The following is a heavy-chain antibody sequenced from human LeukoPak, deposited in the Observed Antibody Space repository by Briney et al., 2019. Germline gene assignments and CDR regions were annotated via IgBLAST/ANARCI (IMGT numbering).Heavy chain of an antibody. J-gene: IGHJ5*02. V-gene: IGHV4-38-2*02. CDR1: GYSISSGYY. CDR3: ARGRYSSGWYEDDWFDP. Sequence: SETLSLTCTVSGYSISSGYYWGWIRPPPGKGLEWIGSIYHSGSTYYNPSLKSRVTIPVDTSKNQFSLKLSSVTAADTAVYYCARGRYSSGWYEDDWFDPWGQGTLVTVSS. CDR2: IYHSGST. D-gene: IGHD6-19*01.